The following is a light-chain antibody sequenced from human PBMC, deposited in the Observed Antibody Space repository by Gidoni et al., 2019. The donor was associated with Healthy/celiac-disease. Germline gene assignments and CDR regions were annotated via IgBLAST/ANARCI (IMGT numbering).Light chain of an antibody. CDR3: QQYGSAPVT. CDR2: DAS. V-gene: IGKV3D-20*01. J-gene: IGKJ4*01. Sequence: EIVLTQFPATLSLSPGERATLSCGASQSVISRYLAWYQQKPGLAPRRLIYDASSRATGIPDRFSCSGSGTDFTLTISRLEPEDFAVYYCQQYGSAPVTFGGGTKVEIK. CDR1: QSVISRY.